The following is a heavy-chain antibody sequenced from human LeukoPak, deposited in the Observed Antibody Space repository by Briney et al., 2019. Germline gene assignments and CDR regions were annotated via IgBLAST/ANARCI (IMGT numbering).Heavy chain of an antibody. CDR2: IIPIFGTA. J-gene: IGHJ5*02. CDR1: GYTFTGYY. V-gene: IGHV1-69*13. CDR3: AREYCSGGSCNWFDP. D-gene: IGHD2-15*01. Sequence: SVKVSCKASGYTFTGYYMHWVRQAPGQGLEWMGGIIPIFGTANYAQKFQGRVTITADESTSTAYMELSSLRSEDTAVYYCAREYCSGGSCNWFDPWGQGTLVTVSS.